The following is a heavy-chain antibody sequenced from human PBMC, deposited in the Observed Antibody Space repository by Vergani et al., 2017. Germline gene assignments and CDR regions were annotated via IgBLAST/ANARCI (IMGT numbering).Heavy chain of an antibody. D-gene: IGHD4-17*01. CDR2: ICHCGST. V-gene: IGHV4-38-2*01. Sequence: QVQLQESGPGLVKPSETLSLTCAVSGYSISRGSYWAWIRQPPGKGLEWIGSICHCGSTHYNPYFESRVTISVDQSKNQFSPKLNSVNAAVTAVYYCARHNLYGDSQTVIDYWGLGTLVIVSS. CDR3: ARHNLYGDSQTVIDY. J-gene: IGHJ4*02. CDR1: GYSISRGSY.